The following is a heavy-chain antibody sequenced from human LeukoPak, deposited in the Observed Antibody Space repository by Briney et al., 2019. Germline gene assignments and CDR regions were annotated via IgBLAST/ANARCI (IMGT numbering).Heavy chain of an antibody. Sequence: GASVKVSCKASGYTFTSYAMHWVRQAPGQRLEWMGWINAGNGNTKYSQKFQGRVTITRDTSASTAYMELSSLRSEDTAVYYCARWGGATVTTDYYYYGMDVWGQGTTVTVSS. CDR3: ARWGGATVTTDYYYYGMDV. V-gene: IGHV1-3*01. CDR2: INAGNGNT. D-gene: IGHD4-11*01. CDR1: GYTFTSYA. J-gene: IGHJ6*02.